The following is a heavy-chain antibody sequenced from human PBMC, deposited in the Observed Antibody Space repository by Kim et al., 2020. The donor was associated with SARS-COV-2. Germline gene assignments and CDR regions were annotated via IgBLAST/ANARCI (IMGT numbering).Heavy chain of an antibody. CDR2: IHHSGST. J-gene: IGHJ4*02. CDR1: GGSFSGYY. Sequence: SETLSLTCAVYGGSFSGYYWSWIRQPPGKGLEWIGEIHHSGSTNYNPSLKSRVTISVDTSKNQFSLKLSSVTAADTAVYYCASARKDGYSSGWAYWSQGT. V-gene: IGHV4-34*01. D-gene: IGHD3-22*01. CDR3: ASARKDGYSSGWAY.